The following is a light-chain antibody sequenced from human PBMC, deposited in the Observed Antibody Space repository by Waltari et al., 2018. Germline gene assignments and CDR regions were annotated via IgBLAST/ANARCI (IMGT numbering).Light chain of an antibody. Sequence: QSALTQPASVSGSPGQSITISCTGTSSDVGIYEQVSWYQHHPGKAPKLMIYDVTKRPSVVSNHFSVYKSRNTASLTISELQAEDEAYCYCTSYIGSIPFVVFGAVTELTVL. CDR3: TSYIGSIPFVV. V-gene: IGLV2-14*03. J-gene: IGLJ2*01. CDR1: SSDVGIYEQ. CDR2: DVT.